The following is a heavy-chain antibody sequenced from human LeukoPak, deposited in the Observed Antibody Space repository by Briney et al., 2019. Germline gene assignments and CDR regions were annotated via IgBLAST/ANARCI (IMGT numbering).Heavy chain of an antibody. CDR2: ISSSSYI. CDR1: GFTFSSYS. CDR3: ARARNDYGDYVFDF. D-gene: IGHD4-17*01. V-gene: IGHV3-21*01. J-gene: IGHJ4*02. Sequence: GGSLRLSCAASGFTFSSYSMNWVRQAPGKGLEWVSSISSSSYIYYADSLKGRFTISRDNAKNSLYLQMNSLRAEDTAVYYCARARNDYGDYVFDFWGQGTLVTVSS.